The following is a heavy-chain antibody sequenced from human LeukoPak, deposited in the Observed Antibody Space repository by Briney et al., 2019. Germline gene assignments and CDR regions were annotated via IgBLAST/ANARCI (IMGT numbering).Heavy chain of an antibody. Sequence: ASVKVSCKAFGDTFIDYHVHWVRRAPGLGAQGLEWMGWVTPSSGWRRYSQRFQGRVAMTSDTSTNTVYMELTRLTSDDTGIYFRAPIGVRGSYWDFSRWGQGTLVTVSS. CDR3: APIGVRGSYWDFSR. J-gene: IGHJ4*02. CDR1: GDTFIDYH. D-gene: IGHD1-26*01. V-gene: IGHV1-2*02. CDR2: VTPSSGWR.